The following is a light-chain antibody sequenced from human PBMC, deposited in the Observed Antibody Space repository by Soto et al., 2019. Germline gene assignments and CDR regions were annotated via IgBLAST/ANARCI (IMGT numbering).Light chain of an antibody. CDR2: EVN. J-gene: IGLJ1*01. CDR3: NSYTRFSTYV. CDR1: SSDIGAYDY. Sequence: QSALTQPASLSGSPGQSITISCTGTSSDIGAYDYVSWFQQHPGKAPKLMISEVNNRPSGVSNRFSGSKSGNTAYLTISGLQAEDEADYYCNSYTRFSTYVFGTGTKVTVL. V-gene: IGLV2-14*01.